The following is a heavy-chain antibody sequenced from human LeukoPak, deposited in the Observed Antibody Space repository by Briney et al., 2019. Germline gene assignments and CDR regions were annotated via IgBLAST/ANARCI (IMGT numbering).Heavy chain of an antibody. D-gene: IGHD3-10*01. J-gene: IGHJ4*02. Sequence: LSGGSLRLSCAASGFTVSSNYMNWVRQAPGKGLEWVSVIYSGGSTYYADSVKGRFTISRDNSKNTLYLQMNSLRAEDTAVYYCAKRGLRFGEFTRNYFDYWGQGTLVTVSS. CDR3: AKRGLRFGEFTRNYFDY. CDR2: IYSGGST. V-gene: IGHV3-66*01. CDR1: GFTVSSNY.